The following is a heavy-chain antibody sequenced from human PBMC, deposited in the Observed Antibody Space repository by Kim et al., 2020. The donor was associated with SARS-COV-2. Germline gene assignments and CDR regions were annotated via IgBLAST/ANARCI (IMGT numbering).Heavy chain of an antibody. CDR1: GYTFTSYY. CDR2: INPSGGSP. Sequence: ASVKVSCKASGYTFTSYYIHWVRQAPGQGLEWVGIINPSGGSPTYTQKFQGRVTMTRDTSTSTVYMELSSLTSEDTAVYYCARGAGSGSYYSPWGKGTLV. CDR3: ARGAGSGSYYSP. V-gene: IGHV1-46*01. J-gene: IGHJ5*02. D-gene: IGHD3-10*01.